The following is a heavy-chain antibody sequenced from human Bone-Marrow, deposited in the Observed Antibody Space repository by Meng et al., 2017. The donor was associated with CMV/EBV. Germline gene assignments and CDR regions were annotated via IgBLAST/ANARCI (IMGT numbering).Heavy chain of an antibody. CDR3: ARAAAVTGSYGYYYYGMDV. CDR2: IKQDGSEK. Sequence: GGPLRLSCAASGFTFSSYWMSWVRQAPGKGLEWVANIKQDGSEKYYVDSVKGRFTISRDNAKNSLYLQMNSLRAEDTAVYYCARAAAVTGSYGYYYYGMDVWGQGTTVTVSS. CDR1: GFTFSSYW. J-gene: IGHJ6*02. D-gene: IGHD3-10*01. V-gene: IGHV3-7*01.